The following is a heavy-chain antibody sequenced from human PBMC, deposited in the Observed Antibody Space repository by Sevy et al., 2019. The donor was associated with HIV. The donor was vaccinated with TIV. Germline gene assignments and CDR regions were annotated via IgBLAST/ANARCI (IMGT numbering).Heavy chain of an antibody. J-gene: IGHJ4*02. D-gene: IGHD6-19*01. CDR3: AREHSSGIYYFDY. Sequence: GGSLRLSCAASGFTFSSYSMNWVRQAPGKGLEWVSSISSSSSYIYYADSVKGRFTISRDNAKNSLYLQMNSLRVEDTAVYYCAREHSSGIYYFDYWGQGTLVTVSS. CDR2: ISSSSSYI. V-gene: IGHV3-21*01. CDR1: GFTFSSYS.